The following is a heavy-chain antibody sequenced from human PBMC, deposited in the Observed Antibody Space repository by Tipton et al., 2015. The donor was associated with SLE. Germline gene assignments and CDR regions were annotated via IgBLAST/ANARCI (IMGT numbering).Heavy chain of an antibody. CDR2: IDSSGRST. J-gene: IGHJ4*02. CDR3: ARVVVVVAGDYFDY. V-gene: IGHV3-20*04. CDR1: GFTFHGSG. D-gene: IGHD2-15*01. Sequence: AVSGFTFHGSGMSWVRQAPGQGLEWVCGIDSSGRSTGCADSVRGRFTISRDNARNSLYLQMNSLRAEDTAFYYCARVVVVVAGDYFDYWGQGTLVTVSA.